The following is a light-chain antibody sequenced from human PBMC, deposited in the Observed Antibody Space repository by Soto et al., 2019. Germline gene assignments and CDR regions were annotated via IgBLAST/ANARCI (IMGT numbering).Light chain of an antibody. V-gene: IGKV3-15*01. CDR2: GAS. Sequence: EIVMTQSPATLSVSPGERATHSCRASRSVSSNLAWYQQKPGQAPRLLMYGASTRATGIPARFSGSGSGTEFTLTISILQSEDFAVYYCQQYNNWPPYTFGQGTKLEIK. CDR1: RSVSSN. J-gene: IGKJ2*01. CDR3: QQYNNWPPYT.